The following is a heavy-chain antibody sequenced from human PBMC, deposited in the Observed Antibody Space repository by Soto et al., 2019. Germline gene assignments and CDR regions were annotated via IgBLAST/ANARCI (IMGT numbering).Heavy chain of an antibody. V-gene: IGHV4-4*02. CDR2: IYHSGST. CDR1: VGSISSSHW. D-gene: IGHD2-15*01. CDR3: ARVPKGYCSGGSCWWWFDP. J-gene: IGHJ5*02. Sequence: SEALCHPCAVSVGSISSSHWWSCVGQPPLNGLEWIGEIYHSGSTNYNPSLKSRVTISVDKSKNQFSLKLSSVTAADTAVYYCARVPKGYCSGGSCWWWFDPWGQGTLVTVSS.